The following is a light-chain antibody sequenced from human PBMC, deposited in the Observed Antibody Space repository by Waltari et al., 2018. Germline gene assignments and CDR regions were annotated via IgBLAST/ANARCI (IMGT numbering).Light chain of an antibody. CDR1: SSDVGGYNY. CDR3: CSYAGDYAWV. Sequence: QSALTKPRSVSGSPGQSATIPCTGTSSDVGGYNYVSWYQQHPGKAPKLMIYDVTKRPSGVPDRFSASKSGNTASLTISGLQAEDEADYYCCSYAGDYAWVFGGGTSVTVL. CDR2: DVT. J-gene: IGLJ3*02. V-gene: IGLV2-11*01.